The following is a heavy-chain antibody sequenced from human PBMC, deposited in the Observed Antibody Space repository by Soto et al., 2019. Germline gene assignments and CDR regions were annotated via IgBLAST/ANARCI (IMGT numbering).Heavy chain of an antibody. CDR2: IYYSGST. D-gene: IGHD3-3*01. CDR1: GGSVSSGSYY. V-gene: IGHV4-61*01. CDR3: ARYHYDFWSRLGYYFDY. J-gene: IGHJ4*02. Sequence: PSETLSLTCTVSGGSVSSGSYYWSWIRQPPAKGLEWIGYIYYSGSTNYNPSLKSRVTIPVDTSKNQFSLKLSSVTAADTAVYYCARYHYDFWSRLGYYFDYWGQGTLVTVSS.